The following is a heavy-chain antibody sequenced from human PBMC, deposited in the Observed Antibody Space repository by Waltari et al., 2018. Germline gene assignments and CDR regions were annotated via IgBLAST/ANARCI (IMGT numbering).Heavy chain of an antibody. D-gene: IGHD2-8*01. CDR2: IYSGGST. CDR3: AKLRGANMLFNY. CDR1: GFTFSSYA. J-gene: IGHJ4*02. Sequence: EVQLLESGGGLVQPGGSLRLSCAASGFTFSSYAMSWVRQAPGKGLEWVSVIYSGGSTYYADSVKGRFTISRDNSKNTLYLQMNSLRAEDTAVYYCAKLRGANMLFNYWGQGTLVTVSS. V-gene: IGHV3-23*03.